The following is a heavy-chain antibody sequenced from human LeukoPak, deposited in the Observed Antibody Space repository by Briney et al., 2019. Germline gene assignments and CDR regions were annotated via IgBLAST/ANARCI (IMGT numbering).Heavy chain of an antibody. Sequence: SQTLSLTCTVSGGALSSGDYSWSWTRQPPGKGLEWIGYIDYSGSTYYNPSLKSRVTISVDTSKNQFSLKLRSVTAADTAVYYCARGARAGYNLEPFDYWGQGTLVTVSS. D-gene: IGHD5-24*01. V-gene: IGHV4-30-4*01. CDR3: ARGARAGYNLEPFDY. J-gene: IGHJ4*02. CDR2: IDYSGST. CDR1: GGALSSGDYS.